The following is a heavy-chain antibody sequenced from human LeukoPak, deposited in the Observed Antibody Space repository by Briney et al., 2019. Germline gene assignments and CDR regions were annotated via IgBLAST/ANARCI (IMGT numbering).Heavy chain of an antibody. V-gene: IGHV3-23*01. CDR3: ARAPVLPTVGNFFYFSGMDV. Sequence: GGSLRLSCAASGFTFSGYAMNWVRQAPGKGLEWVSIISDSGVSTYHADSVKGRFNISRDNSKNTLYLQMNNLRAEDTAVYYCARAPVLPTVGNFFYFSGMDVWGQGTTVTVSS. CDR2: ISDSGVST. J-gene: IGHJ6*02. CDR1: GFTFSGYA. D-gene: IGHD2-8*01.